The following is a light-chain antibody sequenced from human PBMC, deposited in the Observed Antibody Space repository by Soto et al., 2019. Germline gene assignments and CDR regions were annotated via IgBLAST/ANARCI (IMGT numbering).Light chain of an antibody. CDR2: DVS. Sequence: QSALTQPASVSGAPGQSITISCTGTSSDVGGYNYVSWYQQHPGKAPKLMIYDVSNRPPGVSNRFSGSKSGNTASLTISGLQAEDEADYYCSSYTSSSTPYYVFGTGTKSPS. V-gene: IGLV2-14*01. CDR3: SSYTSSSTPYYV. J-gene: IGLJ1*01. CDR1: SSDVGGYNY.